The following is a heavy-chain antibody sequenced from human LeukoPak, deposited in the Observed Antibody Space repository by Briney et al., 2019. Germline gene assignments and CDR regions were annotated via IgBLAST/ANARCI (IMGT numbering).Heavy chain of an antibody. CDR2: ISYDGSNK. J-gene: IGHJ5*02. Sequence: PGGSLRLSCAASGFTFSSYAMHWVRQAPGKGLEWVAVISYDGSNKYYADSVKGRFTISRDNSKNTLYLQMNSLRAEDTAVYYCARDYMVRGASNWFDPWGQGTLVTVSS. CDR1: GFTFSSYA. CDR3: ARDYMVRGASNWFDP. D-gene: IGHD3-10*01. V-gene: IGHV3-30-3*01.